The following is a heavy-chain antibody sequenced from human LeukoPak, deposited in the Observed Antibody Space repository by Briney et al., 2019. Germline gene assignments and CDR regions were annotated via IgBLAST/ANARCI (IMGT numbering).Heavy chain of an antibody. V-gene: IGHV3-23*01. CDR1: GFTFGDYA. Sequence: GGSLRLSCTTSGFTFGDYAMSWVRQAPGKGLEWVSAISGSGGSTYYADSVKGRFTISRDNSKNTLYLQMNSLRAEDTAVYYCAKALYTSSWFDPWGQGTLVTVSS. J-gene: IGHJ5*02. CDR3: AKALYTSSWFDP. CDR2: ISGSGGST. D-gene: IGHD3-16*01.